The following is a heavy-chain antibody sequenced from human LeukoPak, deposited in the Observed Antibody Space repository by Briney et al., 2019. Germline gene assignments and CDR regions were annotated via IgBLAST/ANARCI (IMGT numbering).Heavy chain of an antibody. D-gene: IGHD3-16*01. CDR3: ASAVGGSYHFDY. J-gene: IGHJ4*02. CDR2: MYHSGST. CDR1: GCSISSGYY. V-gene: IGHV4-38-2*01. Sequence: SETLSLTCAVSGCSISSGYYWGWIRQPPGKGLEWIGSMYHSGSTYYNPSLKSRDTISVDTSKNQFSLNLSSVTAADTAVYYCASAVGGSYHFDYWGQGTLVTVSS.